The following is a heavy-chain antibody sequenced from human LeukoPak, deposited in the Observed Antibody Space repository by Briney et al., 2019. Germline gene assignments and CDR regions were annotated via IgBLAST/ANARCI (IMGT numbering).Heavy chain of an antibody. J-gene: IGHJ4*02. V-gene: IGHV4-59*08. CDR3: ARHWARYCSGGSCYIFDY. CDR1: GGSISSYY. Sequence: SETLSLTCTVSGGSISSYYWSWIRQPPGKGLEWIGYIYYSGSTNYNPSLKSRVTISVDTSKNQFSLKLSSVTAADTAVYYCARHWARYCSGGSCYIFDYWGQGTLVTVSS. D-gene: IGHD2-15*01. CDR2: IYYSGST.